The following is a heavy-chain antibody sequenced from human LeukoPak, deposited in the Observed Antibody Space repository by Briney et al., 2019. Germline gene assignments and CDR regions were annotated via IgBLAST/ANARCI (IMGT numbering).Heavy chain of an antibody. D-gene: IGHD5-18*01. CDR1: GGPFSGYY. J-gene: IGHJ4*02. V-gene: IGHV4-34*01. CDR3: ASRLPGRGYSYGSALDY. CDR2: INHSGST. Sequence: PSETLSLTCAVYGGPFSGYYWSWIRQPPGKGLEWIGEINHSGSTNYNPSLKSRVTISVDTSKNQFSLKLSSVTAADTAVYYCASRLPGRGYSYGSALDYWGQGTLVTVSS.